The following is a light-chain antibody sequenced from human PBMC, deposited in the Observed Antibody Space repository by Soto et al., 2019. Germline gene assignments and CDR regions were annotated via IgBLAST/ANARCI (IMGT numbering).Light chain of an antibody. V-gene: IGKV1-5*01. CDR1: QIIASW. Sequence: DIQMTQSPSTLSASIGDSVTLTCRASQIIASWLAWYQQKPGKAPNLVIYNATKLQSGVPSRFSATASGGEFTLTICVLQAEDLATYYGHQYNTCPHSLGQGTMLEI. CDR3: HQYNTCPHS. CDR2: NAT. J-gene: IGKJ2*03.